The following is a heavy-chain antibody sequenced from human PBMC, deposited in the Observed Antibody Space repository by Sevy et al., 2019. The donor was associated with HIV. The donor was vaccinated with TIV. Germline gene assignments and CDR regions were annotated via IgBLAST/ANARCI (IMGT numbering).Heavy chain of an antibody. CDR3: TRNGGAFDNGFDP. CDR1: GFTFSSYD. V-gene: IGHV3-48*03. Sequence: GGSLRLSCAASGFTFSSYDMNWVRQAPGKGLEWVSKISSTGSTIYYADSVKGRFTISRDNAKNSLNLQMNSLRAEDTAVYYCTRNGGAFDNGFDPWGQGTLVTVSS. D-gene: IGHD2-8*01. CDR2: ISSTGSTI. J-gene: IGHJ5*02.